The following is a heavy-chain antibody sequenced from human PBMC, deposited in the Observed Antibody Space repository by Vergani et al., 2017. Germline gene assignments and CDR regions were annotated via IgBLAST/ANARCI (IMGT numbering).Heavy chain of an antibody. Sequence: EVQLVESGGGLVQPGGSLRLSCAASGFTFSSYSMNWVRQAPGKGLEWVSYISSSSSTIYYADSVKGRFTISRDNAKNSLYLQMNSLRAEDTAVYYCARYFSGSYWGPSDYWGQGTLVTVSS. CDR1: GFTFSSYS. CDR2: ISSSSSTI. J-gene: IGHJ4*02. CDR3: ARYFSGSYWGPSDY. V-gene: IGHV3-48*01. D-gene: IGHD1-26*01.